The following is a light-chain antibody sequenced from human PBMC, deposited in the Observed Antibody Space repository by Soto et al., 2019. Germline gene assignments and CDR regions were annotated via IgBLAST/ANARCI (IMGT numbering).Light chain of an antibody. CDR2: DNN. CDR1: SSNIGNTY. CDR3: GTWDSSLSAVV. Sequence: QSVLTQPPSVSAAPGQKVTISCSGSSSNIGNTYVSWYQQLPGTAPKLLIYDNNKRPSGIPDRFSGSKSGTSATLGITGLQTRDEADYYCGTWDSSLSAVVFGGGTKLTVL. J-gene: IGLJ2*01. V-gene: IGLV1-51*01.